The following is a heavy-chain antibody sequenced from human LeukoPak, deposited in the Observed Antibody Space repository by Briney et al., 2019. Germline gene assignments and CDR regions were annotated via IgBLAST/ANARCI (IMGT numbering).Heavy chain of an antibody. Sequence: GRSLRLSCAASGFTFSSYGMHWVRQAPGKGLEWVAVISYDGSNKCYADSVKGRFTISRDNSKNTLYLQMNSLRAEDTAVYYCAKDRDIVVVVAATPDYWGQGTLVTVSS. V-gene: IGHV3-30*18. D-gene: IGHD2-15*01. CDR3: AKDRDIVVVVAATPDY. J-gene: IGHJ4*02. CDR1: GFTFSSYG. CDR2: ISYDGSNK.